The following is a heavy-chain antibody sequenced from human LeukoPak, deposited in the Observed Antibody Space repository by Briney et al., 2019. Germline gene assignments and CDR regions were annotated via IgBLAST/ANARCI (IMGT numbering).Heavy chain of an antibody. J-gene: IGHJ4*02. D-gene: IGHD3-3*01. V-gene: IGHV3-7*01. CDR1: GFTFISYW. CDR2: IKQDGSER. CDR3: ATDGGPFDD. Sequence: GGSLRFSCAASGFTFISYWMSWVRQPPGKGLEWVANIKQDGSERYYVDSVKGRFTISRDNAKKSVYLQMNSLRGEDTAVYYCATDGGPFDDWGQGTLVTVSS.